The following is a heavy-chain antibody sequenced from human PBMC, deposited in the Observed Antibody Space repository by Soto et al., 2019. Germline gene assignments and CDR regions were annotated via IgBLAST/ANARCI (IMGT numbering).Heavy chain of an antibody. V-gene: IGHV1-69*06. J-gene: IGHJ4*02. D-gene: IGHD3-10*01. Sequence: QAHLAQSGAEVKKPGSSVTVSCKASGDTFNSYGISWVRQAPGQGLDWMGVIIPLYGTVNYAQKFQGRVSITADKSTSTAYMGLNSLRSDDTAVYYCARVRVIRGVIPSHFGLWGQGTQVTVSS. CDR2: IIPLYGTV. CDR3: ARVRVIRGVIPSHFGL. CDR1: GDTFNSYG.